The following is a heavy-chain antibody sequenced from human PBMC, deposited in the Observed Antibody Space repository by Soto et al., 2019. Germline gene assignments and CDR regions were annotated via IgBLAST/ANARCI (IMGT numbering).Heavy chain of an antibody. CDR3: ARALVPAARYYYYYGMDV. V-gene: IGHV3-33*01. D-gene: IGHD2-2*01. CDR2: IWYDGSNK. Sequence: AGGSLRLSCAASGFTFSSYGMHWVRQAPGKGLEWVAVIWYDGSNKYYADSVKGRFTISRDNSKNTLYLQMNSLRAEDTAVYYCARALVPAARYYYYYGMDVWGQGTTVTVSS. CDR1: GFTFSSYG. J-gene: IGHJ6*02.